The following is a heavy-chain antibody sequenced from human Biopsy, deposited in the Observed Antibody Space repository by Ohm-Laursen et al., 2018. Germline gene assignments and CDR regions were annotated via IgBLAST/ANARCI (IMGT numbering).Heavy chain of an antibody. CDR1: GGSISSHY. D-gene: IGHD2/OR15-2a*01. Sequence: SETLSLTCTVSGGSISSHYWSWIRQTPGKGLEWIGYIYYSGSTNYNPSLKSRVTISVDTSKNQFSLRLNSVTAADTAVYYCARATNSTGWPYYYFYGMDVWGQGTTVTVSS. CDR2: IYYSGST. V-gene: IGHV4-59*11. J-gene: IGHJ6*02. CDR3: ARATNSTGWPYYYFYGMDV.